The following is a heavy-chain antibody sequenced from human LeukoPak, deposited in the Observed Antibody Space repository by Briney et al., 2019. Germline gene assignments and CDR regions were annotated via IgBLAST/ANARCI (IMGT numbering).Heavy chain of an antibody. CDR1: GFTFSTYS. CDR2: ISSGSSTL. D-gene: IGHD4-17*01. CDR3: ARRAPYGDFSFDP. V-gene: IGHV3-48*01. Sequence: AGSLTLSCAVSGFTFSTYSLNWVRQAPGKGLEWVSYISSGSSTLYYADSVKGRFTISRDNAKNSLFLQMDSLRAEDTAVYYCARRAPYGDFSFDPWGQGTLVTVSS. J-gene: IGHJ5*02.